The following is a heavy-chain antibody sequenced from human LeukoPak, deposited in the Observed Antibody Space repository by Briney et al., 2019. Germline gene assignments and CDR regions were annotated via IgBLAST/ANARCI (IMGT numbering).Heavy chain of an antibody. Sequence: GGSLRLSCAASGFTFTTYWMSWVRQAPGKGLEWVSVIYSGGSTYYADSVKGRFTISRDNSKNTLYLQMNSLRAEDTAVYYCAREDGDYGLDYWGQGTLVTVSS. CDR2: IYSGGST. V-gene: IGHV3-53*01. CDR1: GFTFTTYW. J-gene: IGHJ4*02. CDR3: AREDGDYGLDY. D-gene: IGHD4-17*01.